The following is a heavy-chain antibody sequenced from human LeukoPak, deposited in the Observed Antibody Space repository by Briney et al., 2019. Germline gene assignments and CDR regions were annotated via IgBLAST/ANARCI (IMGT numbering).Heavy chain of an antibody. Sequence: SETLSLTCTVSGGSISSNNYYWGWLRQPPGKGLEWIATIYYSGSTYYNPSLKSRVTISVDTSKNQFSLKLSSVTAADTAVYYCARQGSGNYLSPVNYWGQGTLVTVSS. V-gene: IGHV4-39*01. CDR1: GGSISSNNYY. J-gene: IGHJ4*02. D-gene: IGHD1-26*01. CDR2: IYYSGST. CDR3: ARQGSGNYLSPVNY.